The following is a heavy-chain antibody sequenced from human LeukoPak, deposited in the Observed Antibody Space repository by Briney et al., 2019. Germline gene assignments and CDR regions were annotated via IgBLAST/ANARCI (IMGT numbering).Heavy chain of an antibody. J-gene: IGHJ4*02. CDR2: ISGSGGST. D-gene: IGHD1-26*01. CDR1: GFTFRSYV. V-gene: IGHV3-23*01. CDR3: AKNPRWSRIDC. Sequence: PGGSLRPSCAASGFTFRSYVMSWVRQAPGKGLEWVSAISGSGGSTYYADSVKGRFTISRDTSKNTVFLQMDSLRAEETAVFYCAKNPRWSRIDCWGQGTLVTVSS.